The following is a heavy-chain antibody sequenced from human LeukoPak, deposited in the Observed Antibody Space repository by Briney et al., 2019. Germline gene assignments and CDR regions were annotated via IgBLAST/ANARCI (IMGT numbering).Heavy chain of an antibody. D-gene: IGHD1-1*01. CDR3: ARSGTTPFDY. J-gene: IGHJ4*02. V-gene: IGHV3-21*01. CDR2: ISSSSSYI. CDR1: GFTFSSYS. Sequence: GGSLRLSCAASGFTFSSYSMNWVRQAPGKGLEWVSSISSSSSYIYYADSVKGRFTISRDNAKNSLYLQMNSLRAEETDVYYCARSGTTPFDYWGQGTLVTVSS.